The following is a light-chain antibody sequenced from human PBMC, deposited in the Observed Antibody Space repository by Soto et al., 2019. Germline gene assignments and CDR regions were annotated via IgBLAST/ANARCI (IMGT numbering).Light chain of an antibody. CDR1: QSVSTY. CDR3: QQRYNWVT. V-gene: IGKV3-11*01. J-gene: IGKJ4*01. CDR2: DAS. Sequence: EIVLTQSPATLSLSPGDRATLSCRASQSVSTYLAWFQQKPGQAPRLLIYDASNRATGIPARFSGSGSGTDLTLTISSREPEDLSVYYCQQRYNWVTFGGGTKVEIK.